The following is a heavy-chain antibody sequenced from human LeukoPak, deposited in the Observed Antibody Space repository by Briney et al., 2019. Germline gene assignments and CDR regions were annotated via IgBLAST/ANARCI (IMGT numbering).Heavy chain of an antibody. CDR3: VKGRISEDGLDF. Sequence: GGSLRLSCAASGFTFSRSAMTWVRQTPGKGLDWVSSISSSGNAYYADSVKGRFTISRDNSKNMLYLQMNSPRAEDTAVYYCVKGRISEDGLDFWGQGTLVTVSS. D-gene: IGHD6-13*01. J-gene: IGHJ4*02. CDR1: GFTFSRSA. CDR2: ISSSGNA. V-gene: IGHV3-23*01.